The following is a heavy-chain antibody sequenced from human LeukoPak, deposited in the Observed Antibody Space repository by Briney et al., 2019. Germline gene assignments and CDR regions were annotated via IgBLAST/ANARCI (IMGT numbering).Heavy chain of an antibody. CDR3: ARPQGATAMVAFDI. CDR1: GDTFSSYT. Sequence: ASVKVSCKASGDTFSSYTISWVRQAPGQGLEWMGRIIPIFGTTNYAQKFQGRVTITTDEFTSTAYMELSSLRSEDTAVYYCARPQGATAMVAFDIWGQGTMVTVPS. D-gene: IGHD2-2*01. CDR2: IIPIFGTT. V-gene: IGHV1-69*05. J-gene: IGHJ3*02.